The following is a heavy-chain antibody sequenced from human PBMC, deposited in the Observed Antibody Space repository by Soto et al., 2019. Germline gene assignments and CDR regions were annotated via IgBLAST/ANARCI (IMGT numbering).Heavy chain of an antibody. Sequence: SETLSLTCTVSGGSISSSSYYWGWIRQPPGKGLEWIGSIYYSGSTYYNPSLKSRVTISVDTSKNQFSLKLSSVTAADTAVYYCARHVRAVAATRGRTTGWFDPWGQGTLVTVSS. D-gene: IGHD2-15*01. CDR3: ARHVRAVAATRGRTTGWFDP. J-gene: IGHJ5*02. CDR2: IYYSGST. V-gene: IGHV4-39*01. CDR1: GGSISSSSYY.